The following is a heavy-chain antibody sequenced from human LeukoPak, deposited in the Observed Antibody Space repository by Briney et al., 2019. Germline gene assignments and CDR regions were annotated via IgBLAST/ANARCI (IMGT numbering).Heavy chain of an antibody. CDR1: GDSTNTYF. J-gene: IGHJ4*02. D-gene: IGHD5-24*01. Sequence: ASETLSLTCTMSGDSTNTYFWSWIRQPPGKGLEWIGYIYYTGTTNYNPSLKSRVTISVDRSKNQFSLKLSSVTAADTAVYYCARGRDGYIFDYWGQGTLVTVSS. V-gene: IGHV4-59*12. CDR2: IYYTGTT. CDR3: ARGRDGYIFDY.